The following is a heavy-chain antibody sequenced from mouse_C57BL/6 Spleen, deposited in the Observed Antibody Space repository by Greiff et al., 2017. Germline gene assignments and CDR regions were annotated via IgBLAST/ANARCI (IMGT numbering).Heavy chain of an antibody. CDR2: IDPSASYT. Sequence: VQLQQSGAELVMPGASVKLSCKASGYTFTSYWMHWVKQRPGQGLEWIGEIDPSASYTNYNQKFKGKSTLTVDKSSSTAYMQLSSLTSEDSAGYYCARGGYGYLYYFDYWGQGTTLTVSS. CDR1: GYTFTSYW. CDR3: ARGGYGYLYYFDY. D-gene: IGHD2-2*01. J-gene: IGHJ2*01. V-gene: IGHV1-69*01.